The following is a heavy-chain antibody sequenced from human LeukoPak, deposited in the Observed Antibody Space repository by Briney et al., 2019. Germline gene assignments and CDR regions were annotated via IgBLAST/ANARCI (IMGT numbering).Heavy chain of an antibody. CDR2: IYTSGST. D-gene: IGHD6-6*01. V-gene: IGHV4-4*09. J-gene: IGHJ6*03. CDR3: ARYLAARPGYYYYYMDV. CDR1: GGSISSYY. Sequence: SETLSLICTVSGGSISSYYWSWIRQPPGKGLEWIGYIYTSGSTNYNPSLKSRVTISVDTSKNQFSLKLSSVTAADTAVYYCARYLAARPGYYYYYMDVWGKGTTVTVSS.